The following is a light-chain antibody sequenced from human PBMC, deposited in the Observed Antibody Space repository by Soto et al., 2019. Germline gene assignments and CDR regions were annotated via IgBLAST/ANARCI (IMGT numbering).Light chain of an antibody. CDR3: QQDNSYWT. V-gene: IGKV1-5*01. CDR1: QSISSW. CDR2: DAS. Sequence: DIQMTQSPSTLSASVGDRVTITCRASQSISSWLAWYQQKPGKAPKLLIFDASSLESGVPSRFSGRGSGTDFTLTISSLQPDDFATYYCQQDNSYWTFGQGNKVEIK. J-gene: IGKJ1*01.